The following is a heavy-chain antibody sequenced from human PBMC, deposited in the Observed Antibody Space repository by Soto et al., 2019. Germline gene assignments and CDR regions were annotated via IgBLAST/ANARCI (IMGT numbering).Heavy chain of an antibody. V-gene: IGHV4-39*02. CDR2: IYYSGSS. J-gene: IGHJ1*01. D-gene: IGHD3-22*01. CDR3: ARDPDYYDSSGYYPEYFQH. Sequence: SETLSLTCTVSGGSISSINDYWGWIRQPPGKGLEWIGSIYYSGSSYYNPSLKSRVTISVDTSKNQFSLKLNSVTAADTAVYYCARDPDYYDSSGYYPEYFQHWGQGTLVTVSS. CDR1: GGSISSINDY.